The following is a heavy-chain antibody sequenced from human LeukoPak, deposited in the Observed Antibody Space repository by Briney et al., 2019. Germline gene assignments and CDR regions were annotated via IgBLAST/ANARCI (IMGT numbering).Heavy chain of an antibody. CDR2: IIPIFGTA. Sequence: SVKVSSKASGGTFSSYAISWVRQAPGQGLEWMGGIIPIFGTANYAQKFQGRVTITTDESTSTAYMELSSLRSEDTAVYYCARDAGLGATTYYYYMDVWGKGTTVTVSS. CDR1: GGTFSSYA. D-gene: IGHD1-26*01. CDR3: ARDAGLGATTYYYYMDV. J-gene: IGHJ6*03. V-gene: IGHV1-69*05.